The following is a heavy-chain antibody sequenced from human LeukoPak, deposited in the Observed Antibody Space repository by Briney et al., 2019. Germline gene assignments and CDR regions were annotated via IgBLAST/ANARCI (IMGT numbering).Heavy chain of an antibody. J-gene: IGHJ4*02. V-gene: IGHV4-38-2*01. CDR3: ARQGPYCGGDCSNYFDF. D-gene: IGHD2-21*01. CDR2: LYHSGST. Sequence: SETLSLTCAVSGYSISSGFYWGWIRQPPGKGLEWIGSLYHSGSTYYNPSLKSLVTILVDTSKNQFSLKLSSVTAADTAVYYCARQGPYCGGDCSNYFDFWGQGTLVTVSS. CDR1: GYSISSGFY.